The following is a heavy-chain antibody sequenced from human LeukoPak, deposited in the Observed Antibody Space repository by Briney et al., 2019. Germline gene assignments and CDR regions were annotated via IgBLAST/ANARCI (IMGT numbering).Heavy chain of an antibody. D-gene: IGHD7-27*01. CDR2: IKSNSDGGTT. Sequence: PGGSLRLSCAASGFTFSNAWMSWVRQAPGKGLEWVGRIKSNSDGGTTDYTVPVQGRFTISRDDSKNTLYLQMNSLKTEDTAVYYCTMGDWGWPDYWGQGSLVTVSS. CDR1: GFTFSNAW. CDR3: TMGDWGWPDY. V-gene: IGHV3-15*01. J-gene: IGHJ4*02.